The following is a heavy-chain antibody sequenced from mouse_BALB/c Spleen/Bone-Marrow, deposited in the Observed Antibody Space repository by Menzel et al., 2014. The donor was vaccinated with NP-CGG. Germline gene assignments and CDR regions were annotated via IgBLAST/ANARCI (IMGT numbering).Heavy chain of an antibody. CDR1: GYF. J-gene: IGHJ2*01. CDR3: XXXXXXXXXXXDY. Sequence: VQLQQSGPELVKPGASVKISCKASGYFMNWVKQSHGKSLXWXXRIXPYNGDTXYNQKFKGKATLTVDKSSSTAHMELLSLTXEDSAVXXXXXXXXXXXXXXDYXGXGTTLTVSS. V-gene: IGHV1-37*01. CDR2: IXPYNGDT.